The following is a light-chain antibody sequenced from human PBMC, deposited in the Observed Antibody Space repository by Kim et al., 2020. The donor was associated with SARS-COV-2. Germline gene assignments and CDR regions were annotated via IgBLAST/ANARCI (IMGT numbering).Light chain of an antibody. CDR2: SAS. V-gene: IGKV1-27*01. Sequence: DIQMTQSPPSLSASVGDRVTITCRASQGIGKHLAWYQQKPGKAPNLLIHSASALQSGVPSRFSARGSGTDFTLTISSLHPEDVATYYYQKSDSAPITFGQVTRLEIK. CDR1: QGIGKH. CDR3: QKSDSAPIT. J-gene: IGKJ5*01.